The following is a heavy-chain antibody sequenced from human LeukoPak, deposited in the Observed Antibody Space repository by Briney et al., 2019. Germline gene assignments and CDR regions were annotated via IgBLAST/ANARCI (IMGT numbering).Heavy chain of an antibody. J-gene: IGHJ4*02. CDR3: ARDRIAAAGTIDY. D-gene: IGHD6-13*01. CDR2: IWYDGSNK. Sequence: PGESLKISCRGSGYNFNTFWIGWVRQAPGKGLEWVAVIWYDGSNKYYADSVKGRFTISRDNSKNTLYLQMNSLRAEDTAVYYCARDRIAAAGTIDYWGQGTLVTVSS. CDR1: GYNFNTFW. V-gene: IGHV3-33*01.